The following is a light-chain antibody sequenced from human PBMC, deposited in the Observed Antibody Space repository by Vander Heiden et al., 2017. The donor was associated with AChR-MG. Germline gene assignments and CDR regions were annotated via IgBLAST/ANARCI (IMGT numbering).Light chain of an antibody. CDR2: DST. V-gene: IGKV3-11*01. J-gene: IGKJ5*01. CDR3: QYWSNSQT. CDR1: QSVSSY. Sequence: EIVLTQSPATLSLSPGERATLSCRASQSVSSYVAWYQQKPGQPPRLIIYDSTRGATGLPAWCSGSGCGKYFTLTSSRREHEDVAVYFWQYWSNSQTFGPGTQLEI.